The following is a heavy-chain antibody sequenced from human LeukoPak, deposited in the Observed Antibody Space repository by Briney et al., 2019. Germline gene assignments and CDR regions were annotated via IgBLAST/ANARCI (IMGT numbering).Heavy chain of an antibody. CDR2: ISAYNGNT. D-gene: IGHD1-26*01. Sequence: ASVKVSCKASGGTFSSYAISWVRQAPGQGLEWMGWISAYNGNTNYAQKLQGRVTMTTDTSTSTAYMELRSLRSDDTAVYYCARVASGSYSDYYYYMDVWGKGTTVTVSS. V-gene: IGHV1-18*01. CDR3: ARVASGSYSDYYYYMDV. CDR1: GGTFSSYA. J-gene: IGHJ6*03.